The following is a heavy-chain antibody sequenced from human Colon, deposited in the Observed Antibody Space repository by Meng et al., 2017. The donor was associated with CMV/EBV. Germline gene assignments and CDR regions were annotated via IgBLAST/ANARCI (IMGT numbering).Heavy chain of an antibody. CDR2: INPKSGDT. CDR3: AKDWSGGSCFDY. J-gene: IGHJ4*02. CDR1: GYTFTDYI. D-gene: IGHD2-15*01. V-gene: IGHV1-2*06. Sequence: SCKASGYTFTDYIIHWVRQAPGQGLEWMGRINPKSGDTRYAHNFQGRATLTRDTSITTAYMELTGLTSNDTAIYYCAKDWSGGSCFDYWGQGTLVTVSS.